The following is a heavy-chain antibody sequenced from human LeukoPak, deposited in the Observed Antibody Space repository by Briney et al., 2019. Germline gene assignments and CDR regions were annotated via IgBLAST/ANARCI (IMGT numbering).Heavy chain of an antibody. CDR3: ARGVNWRLFDVFDI. CDR1: GGSISSSSYY. J-gene: IGHJ3*02. D-gene: IGHD1-20*01. V-gene: IGHV4-39*01. Sequence: SETLSLTCTVSGGSISSSSYYWGWIRQPPGKGLEWIGSIFYSGSTHYNPSLKSRVTISVDTSKNQFSLKLSSVTAADTAVFYCARGVNWRLFDVFDIWGQGTMVTVSS. CDR2: IFYSGST.